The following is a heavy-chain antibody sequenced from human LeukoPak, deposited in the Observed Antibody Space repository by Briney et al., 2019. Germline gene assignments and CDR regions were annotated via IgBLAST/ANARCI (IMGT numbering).Heavy chain of an antibody. D-gene: IGHD3-3*01. CDR3: ARGFLEWLTYNYYYYGMDV. J-gene: IGHJ6*02. CDR1: GGSFSGYY. CDR2: INHSGST. Sequence: SETLSLTCAVYGGSFSGYYWSWIRQPPGKGLEWIGEINHSGSTNYNPSLKSRVPISVDTSKNQFSLKLSSVTAADTAVYYCARGFLEWLTYNYYYYGMDVWGQGTTVTVSS. V-gene: IGHV4-34*01.